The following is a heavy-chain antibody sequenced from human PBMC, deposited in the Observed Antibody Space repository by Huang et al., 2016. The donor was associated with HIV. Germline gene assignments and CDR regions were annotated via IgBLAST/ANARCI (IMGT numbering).Heavy chain of an antibody. J-gene: IGHJ6*02. CDR2: SIPILGTT. D-gene: IGHD6-6*01. Sequence: QVQLVQSGAEVKKPGSSVKVSCKASGGTFSTYAISWVRQAPGQGLEWMGGSIPILGTTNYAQKFQGTVTSTADEFTSTAYMELSSLRSEDTALYYCARGRTRSSLYDSYYGLDVWGQGTTVTVSS. CDR3: ARGRTRSSLYDSYYGLDV. CDR1: GGTFSTYA. V-gene: IGHV1-69*01.